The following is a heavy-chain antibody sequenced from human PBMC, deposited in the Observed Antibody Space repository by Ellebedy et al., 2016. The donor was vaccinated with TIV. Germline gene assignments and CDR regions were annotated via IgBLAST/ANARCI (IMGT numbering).Heavy chain of an antibody. CDR3: ARDEVVGASRGYQFYGMDV. CDR1: GHTFRGYY. D-gene: IGHD6-25*01. CDR2: ITPNSGGT. V-gene: IGHV1-2*02. J-gene: IGHJ6*02. Sequence: ASVKVSCKASGHTFRGYYIHWVRQAPGQGLEWMGWITPNSGGTNHAQKFQGRLTLTTETSINTAYMELNRLTSDDTAMDYCARDEVVGASRGYQFYGMDVWGQGTTVTVSS.